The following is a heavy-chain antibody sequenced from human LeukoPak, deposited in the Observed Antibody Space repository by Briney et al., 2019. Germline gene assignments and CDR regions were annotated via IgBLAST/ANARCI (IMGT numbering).Heavy chain of an antibody. CDR3: ARYGGSASFDY. J-gene: IGHJ4*02. D-gene: IGHD1-26*01. CDR2: ISYDGSNK. Sequence: PGGSLRLSCAASGFTFSSYAMHWVRQAPGKGLEWVAVISYDGSNKYYADSVKGRFTISRDNSKNTLYLQMNSLRAEDTAVYYCARYGGSASFDYWGQGTLVTVSS. CDR1: GFTFSSYA. V-gene: IGHV3-30-3*01.